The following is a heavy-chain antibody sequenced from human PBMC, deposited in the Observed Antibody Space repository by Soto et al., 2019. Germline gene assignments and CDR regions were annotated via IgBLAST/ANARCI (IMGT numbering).Heavy chain of an antibody. CDR2: INTAGSTK. J-gene: IGHJ6*02. CDR1: GFTFSNFE. Sequence: VGSLRLSCAASGFTFSNFEMHWVRQAPGKGLEWVSYINTAGSTKYYAESVKGRFTISRDNARNSLFLQMNSLRAEDTAVYYCARAECSSPDCLTAYYSYGLDVWGQGSTVTVSS. V-gene: IGHV3-48*03. D-gene: IGHD3-9*01. CDR3: ARAECSSPDCLTAYYSYGLDV.